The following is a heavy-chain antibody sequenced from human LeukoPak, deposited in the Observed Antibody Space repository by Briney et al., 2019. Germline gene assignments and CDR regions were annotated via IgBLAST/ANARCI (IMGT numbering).Heavy chain of an antibody. CDR3: AKDGYYYDSSGSDH. J-gene: IGHJ4*02. Sequence: GGSLRLSCAVSGFTFSSFTMSWVRQAPGKGLEWVSTSSISGSGTNYADSVKGRFTISRDNSKNTLYLQMTSLRVDDTAVYYCAKDGYYYDSSGSDHWGQGTLVTVSS. V-gene: IGHV3-23*01. D-gene: IGHD3-22*01. CDR2: SSISGSGT. CDR1: GFTFSSFT.